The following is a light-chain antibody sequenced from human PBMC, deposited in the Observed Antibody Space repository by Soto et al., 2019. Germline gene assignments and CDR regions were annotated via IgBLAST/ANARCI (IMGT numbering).Light chain of an antibody. J-gene: IGLJ1*01. V-gene: IGLV1-40*01. CDR3: QSYDSSLSGYV. CDR1: SSNIGAGYD. CDR2: GNN. Sequence: QSVLTQPPSVSGAPGQRGTISCTGSSSNIGAGYDVHWYQQLPGTAPKLLIYGNNNRPSGVPDRFSGSKSGTSASLAITGLQAEDEADYYCQSYDSSLSGYVFGTGTKVT.